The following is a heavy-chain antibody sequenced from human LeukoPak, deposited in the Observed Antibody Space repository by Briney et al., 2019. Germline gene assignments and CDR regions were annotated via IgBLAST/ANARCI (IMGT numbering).Heavy chain of an antibody. J-gene: IGHJ4*02. CDR1: GFALSNAV. CDR2: ISSSGNTI. Sequence: GGSLSLSCAASGFALSNAVMSWVREAPGKGLEWVSYISSSGNTIYYADSVKGRFTISRDNAKNSLYLQMSSLRAEDTAVYYCARELAAANFCGGHCSGDYWGQGTLVTVSS. CDR3: ARELAAANFCGGHCSGDY. V-gene: IGHV3-48*03. D-gene: IGHD2-21*02.